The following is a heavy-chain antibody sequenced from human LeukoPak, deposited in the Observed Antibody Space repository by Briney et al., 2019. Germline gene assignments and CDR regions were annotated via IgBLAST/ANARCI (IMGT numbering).Heavy chain of an antibody. CDR1: GLTFHDYA. Sequence: PGGSLRLSCAISGLTFHDYAMTWVRQAPGKGLEWVSTIVGDSSKTYYADSVKGRFTISRDNSNYMLFLHMNSLRAEDTAIYYCAKQTYNYYYLDVWGKGTTVTVSS. J-gene: IGHJ6*03. D-gene: IGHD2-21*01. CDR3: AKQTYNYYYLDV. V-gene: IGHV3-23*01. CDR2: IVGDSSKT.